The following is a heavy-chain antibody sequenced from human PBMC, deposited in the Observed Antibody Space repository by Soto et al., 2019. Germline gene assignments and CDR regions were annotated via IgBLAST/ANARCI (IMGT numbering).Heavy chain of an antibody. CDR3: ARYSPPKKTYDSNPGLFDP. J-gene: IGHJ5*02. CDR1: GGSITSGGYC. Sequence: SETLSLTCTVSGGSITSGGYCWTWIRQHPVKGLEWIGYVSDSGTSKYNPSLESRITMSLDSSRNQLSLSLKSVTPADTAVYFCARYSPPKKTYDSNPGLFDPWGQGILVTVSS. D-gene: IGHD2-15*01. V-gene: IGHV4-61*08. CDR2: VSDSGTS.